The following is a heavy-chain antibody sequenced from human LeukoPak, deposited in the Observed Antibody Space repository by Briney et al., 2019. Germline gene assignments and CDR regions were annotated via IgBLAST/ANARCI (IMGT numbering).Heavy chain of an antibody. V-gene: IGHV3-23*01. Sequence: GESLRLSCAASGFTFSSFAMHWVRQAPGKGLEWVSGIDGGGGFTYYADSVKGRFTISRDNSRNTLYLQMNSLRTEDTAVYYCAKSPVAGLRGIFDYWGQGSLPSVSS. CDR2: IDGGGGFT. D-gene: IGHD6-19*01. CDR3: AKSPVAGLRGIFDY. CDR1: GFTFSSFA. J-gene: IGHJ4*02.